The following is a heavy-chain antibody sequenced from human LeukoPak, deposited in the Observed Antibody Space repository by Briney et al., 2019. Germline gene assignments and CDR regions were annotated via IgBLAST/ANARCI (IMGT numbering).Heavy chain of an antibody. CDR3: AGGWAAAGHFDY. Sequence: GRSLRLSCAASGFTFSSYAMHWVRQAPGKGLEWVAVISYDGSNKYYADSVKGRFTISRDNSKNTLYLQMNSLRAEDTAVYYCAGGWAAAGHFDYWGQGTLVTVSS. V-gene: IGHV3-30*04. D-gene: IGHD6-13*01. CDR1: GFTFSSYA. CDR2: ISYDGSNK. J-gene: IGHJ4*02.